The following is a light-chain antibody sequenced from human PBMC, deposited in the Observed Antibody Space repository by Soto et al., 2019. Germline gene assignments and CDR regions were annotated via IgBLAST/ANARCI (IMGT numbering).Light chain of an antibody. CDR1: QGVGSN. J-gene: IGKJ3*01. CDR2: AAS. CDR3: QQRSNWPIFT. V-gene: IGKV3D-11*01. Sequence: EIVMTQSPGTLSVSPGERATLSCRASQGVGSNLAWYQQRPGQAPRLLIYAASTRATDIPARFTGRGSGTDFTLTISSLEPEDFAVYYCQQRSNWPIFTFGPGTKVDIK.